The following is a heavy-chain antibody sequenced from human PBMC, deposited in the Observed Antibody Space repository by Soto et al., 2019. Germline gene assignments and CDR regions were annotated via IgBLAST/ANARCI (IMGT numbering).Heavy chain of an antibody. CDR3: ARGTIYDSSGYFAIPDH. CDR1: GCSISSGGYY. D-gene: IGHD3-22*01. CDR2: IYYSGST. V-gene: IGHV4-31*03. Sequence: TLSPTCPVSGCSISSGGYYWSWIRQHPGKGLEWIGYIYYSGSTYYNPSLKSRVTISVDTSKNQFSLKLSSVTAADTAGYYCARGTIYDSSGYFAIPDHWGQGNLVTVSS. J-gene: IGHJ4*02.